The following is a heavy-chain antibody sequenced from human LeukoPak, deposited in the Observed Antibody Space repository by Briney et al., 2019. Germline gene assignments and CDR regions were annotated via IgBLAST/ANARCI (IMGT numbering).Heavy chain of an antibody. V-gene: IGHV3-23*01. D-gene: IGHD3-10*01. CDR2: IGGSGFNT. CDR3: AKDLGYGSGSYYHFDY. CDR1: EFTFSDYA. J-gene: IGHJ4*02. Sequence: GGSLRLSCAASEFTFSDYAMTWVRQAPGKGLEWVSAIGGSGFNTYYADSVKGRFTISRDNSKNTLYLQMNSLRAEDTAVYYCAKDLGYGSGSYYHFDYWGQGTLVTVSS.